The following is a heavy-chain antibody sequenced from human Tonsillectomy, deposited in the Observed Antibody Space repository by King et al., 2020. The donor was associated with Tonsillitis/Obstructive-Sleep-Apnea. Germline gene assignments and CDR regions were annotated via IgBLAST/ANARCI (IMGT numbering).Heavy chain of an antibody. CDR1: GYTFTTYF. J-gene: IGHJ5*02. Sequence: QLVPSGAEVKKPGASVKVSCKASGYTFTTYFMHWVRQAPGQGLEWMGIVNPSGGSTIYAQKFQGRVTMTRDTSTSTVYMELSSLRSEDTAVYYCARGAPDNSDDYGSWFDPWGQGTLVTVSS. CDR2: VNPSGGST. V-gene: IGHV1-46*01. CDR3: ARGAPDNSDDYGSWFDP. D-gene: IGHD3-22*01.